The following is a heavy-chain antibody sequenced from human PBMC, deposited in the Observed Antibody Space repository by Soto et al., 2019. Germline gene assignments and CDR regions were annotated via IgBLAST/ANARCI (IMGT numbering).Heavy chain of an antibody. CDR1: GFTFSSSV. V-gene: IGHV3-33*01. Sequence: QVQLEESGGGVVQPGRSLRLSCAASGFTFSSSVMHWVRQAPGRGLEWVAVIWSDGSKKYYADSVTGRFAISRDNSINTLYLQMRSVSAEDTAVYYCAREVRWSGYHYALDVWGQGTTVTVSS. J-gene: IGHJ6*02. CDR3: AREVRWSGYHYALDV. CDR2: IWSDGSKK. D-gene: IGHD3-3*01.